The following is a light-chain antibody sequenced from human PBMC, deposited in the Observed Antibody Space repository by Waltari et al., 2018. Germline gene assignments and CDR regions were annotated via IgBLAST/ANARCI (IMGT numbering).Light chain of an antibody. J-gene: IGLJ2*01. Sequence: HSALTQAASVSGSPGKSITISCTGFSSDVESYILVSWYQHNPGKVPKLLLYEGNKRPSGVSNRFSGSKSGDTASLTISGIQAEDEADYYCCSYVTSRTFVFGGGTKLTVL. V-gene: IGLV2-23*03. CDR3: CSYVTSRTFV. CDR2: EGN. CDR1: SSDVESYIL.